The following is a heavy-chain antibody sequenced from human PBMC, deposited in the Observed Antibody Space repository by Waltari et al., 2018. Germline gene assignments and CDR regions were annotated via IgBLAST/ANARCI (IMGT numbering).Heavy chain of an antibody. Sequence: VQLQESGPGLVKPSETLSLTSSVSGGSINGYYWSWIRQPAGKGLEWIGRIYITGRTKYNPSLQSRVTMSLDTSNDQFSLKLTSVTAADTAVYFCVREGGATTLQTEAFDVWGQGAKVSVSS. CDR3: VREGGATTLQTEAFDV. J-gene: IGHJ3*01. CDR2: IYITGRT. D-gene: IGHD1-26*01. CDR1: GGSINGYY. V-gene: IGHV4-4*07.